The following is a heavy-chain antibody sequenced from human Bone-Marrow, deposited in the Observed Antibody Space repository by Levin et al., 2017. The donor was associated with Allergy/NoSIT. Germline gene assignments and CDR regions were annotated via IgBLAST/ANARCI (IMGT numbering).Heavy chain of an antibody. J-gene: IGHJ6*02. Sequence: SQTLSLTCSVSGGSVRGYYWSWMRQPPGKGLEWIGYIHYAGTTIYTPSLKTRVTLSVDKSTNKVSLRLTSVTAADTAVYFCARHDEIREYQNGMDVWGQGTTVIVSS. CDR1: GGSVRGYY. V-gene: IGHV4-59*02. D-gene: IGHD2/OR15-2a*01. CDR2: IHYAGTT. CDR3: ARHDEIREYQNGMDV.